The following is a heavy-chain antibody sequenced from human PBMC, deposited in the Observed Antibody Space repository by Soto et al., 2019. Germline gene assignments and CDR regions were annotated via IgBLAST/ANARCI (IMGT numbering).Heavy chain of an antibody. V-gene: IGHV4-59*08. CDR3: ARHRIAAPGTLLDLDH. CDR2: IYYSGST. CDR1: DATISSYY. D-gene: IGHD6-13*01. J-gene: IGHJ4*02. Sequence: SVPLSLTCTVSDATISSYYWSWIRQPPGKGLEWIGYIYYSGSTNYSPPLKSRVIISIDTSKNQFSLKLSSVTAADTAVYYCARHRIAAPGTLLDLDHWGQGTLVTVSS.